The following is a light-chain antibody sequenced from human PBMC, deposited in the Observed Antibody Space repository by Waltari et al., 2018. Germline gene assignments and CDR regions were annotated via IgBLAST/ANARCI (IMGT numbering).Light chain of an antibody. CDR2: GVS. CDR1: ESLSSN. CDR3: QQYNKWPLT. Sequence: EVVMTQSPATLSVSPGERVTLSCRASESLSSNLAWYQQKDGQAPMLLIYGVSTWATEIPVRFSGGVSGTDFTLTISGLQSEDFAIYFCQQYNKWPLTFGGGTKVEIK. V-gene: IGKV3-15*01. J-gene: IGKJ4*01.